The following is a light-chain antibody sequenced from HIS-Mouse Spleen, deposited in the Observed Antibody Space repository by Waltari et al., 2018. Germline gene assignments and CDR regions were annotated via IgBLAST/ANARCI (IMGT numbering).Light chain of an antibody. CDR2: AAS. Sequence: IQFTQSPSFLSASVGDRVTITCRASQGISSYLAWYQQKPGKAPKLLIYAASTLQSGVPSRFRGSGSGTEFTLTISSMQPEDFATYYCQQLNSYPPTFGQGTKVEIK. CDR3: QQLNSYPPT. V-gene: IGKV1-9*01. J-gene: IGKJ1*01. CDR1: QGISSY.